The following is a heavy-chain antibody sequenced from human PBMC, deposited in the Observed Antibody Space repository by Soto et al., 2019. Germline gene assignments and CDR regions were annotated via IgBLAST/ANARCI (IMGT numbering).Heavy chain of an antibody. J-gene: IGHJ5*02. Sequence: SVKVSCKASGGTCNIYDINCVLQSAGRGRDGMGGIIPIVETPKYAQKFQGRVTITADESTNTVYMELSSLRSEDTAMYYCARLSRPNYYDTSGFFKDNWFDPWGQGTLVTVSS. D-gene: IGHD3-22*01. CDR2: IIPIVETP. CDR1: GGTCNIYD. V-gene: IGHV1-69*13. CDR3: ARLSRPNYYDTSGFFKDNWFDP.